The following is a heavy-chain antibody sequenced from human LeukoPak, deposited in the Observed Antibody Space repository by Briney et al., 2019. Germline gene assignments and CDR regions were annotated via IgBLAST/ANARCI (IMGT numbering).Heavy chain of an antibody. CDR3: ARGEGYSSGWNYYYYYMDV. CDR2: ISYSGTT. V-gene: IGHV4-39*07. CDR1: GASISSTSYY. Sequence: SETLSLTCSVSGASISSTSYYWGWIRRPPGKGLEWIGSISYSGTTFYSPSLESRVTISADTSKNQFSLKLSSVTAADTAVYYCARGEGYSSGWNYYYYYMDVWGKGTTVTVSS. J-gene: IGHJ6*03. D-gene: IGHD5-18*01.